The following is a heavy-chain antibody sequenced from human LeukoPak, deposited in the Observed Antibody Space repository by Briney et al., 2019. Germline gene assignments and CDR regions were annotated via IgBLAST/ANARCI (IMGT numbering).Heavy chain of an antibody. CDR1: GGSISSGDYY. CDR3: ARLMTTGTYYYYYGMDV. J-gene: IGHJ6*02. V-gene: IGHV4-30-4*01. D-gene: IGHD4-11*01. CDR2: IYYSGST. Sequence: SQTLSLTCTVSGGSISSGDYYWRWIRQPPGTGLEWIGYIYYSGSTYYNPSLKSRVTISVDTSKNQFSLKLSSVTAADTAVYYCARLMTTGTYYYYYGMDVWGQGTTVTVSS.